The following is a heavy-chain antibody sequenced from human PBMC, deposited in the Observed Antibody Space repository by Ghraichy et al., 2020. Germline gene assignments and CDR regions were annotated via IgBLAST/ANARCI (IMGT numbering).Heavy chain of an antibody. CDR2: ISGSGGST. Sequence: GGSLRLSCAASGFTFSSYAMSWVRQAPGKGLEWVSAISGSGGSTYYADSVKGRFTISRDNSKNTLYLQMNSLRAEDTAVYYCAKGGLGSDVDTAMEDYYYYYMDVWGKGTTVTVSS. CDR3: AKGGLGSDVDTAMEDYYYYYMDV. D-gene: IGHD5-18*01. CDR1: GFTFSSYA. J-gene: IGHJ6*03. V-gene: IGHV3-23*01.